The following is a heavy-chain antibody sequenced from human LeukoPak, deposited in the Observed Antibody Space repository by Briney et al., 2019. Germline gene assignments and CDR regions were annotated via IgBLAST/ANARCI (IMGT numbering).Heavy chain of an antibody. J-gene: IGHJ4*02. Sequence: GGSLRLSCAAPGFTVSSNNMSWVRQARGKGLEWVLVMYSGGSTYYADSVKGRFTISRDNSKNTLYLQMNSLRAEDTAVYYCARIRDPSQGDGYFDYWGQGTLVTVSS. CDR3: ARIRDPSQGDGYFDY. D-gene: IGHD3-16*01. V-gene: IGHV3-66*01. CDR2: MYSGGST. CDR1: GFTVSSNN.